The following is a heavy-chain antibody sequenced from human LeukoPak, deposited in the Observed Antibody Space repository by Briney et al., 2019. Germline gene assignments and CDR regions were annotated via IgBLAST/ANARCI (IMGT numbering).Heavy chain of an antibody. D-gene: IGHD3-3*01. CDR2: IIPIFGTA. CDR3: ARAGNTIFGVVPKPTYFDY. V-gene: IGHV1-69*06. CDR1: GGTFSSYA. Sequence: SVKVSCKASGGTFSSYAISWVRQAPGQGLEWMGGIIPIFGTANYAQKFQGRVTITADKSTSTAYMELSSLRPEDTAVYYCARAGNTIFGVVPKPTYFDYWGQGTLVTVSS. J-gene: IGHJ4*02.